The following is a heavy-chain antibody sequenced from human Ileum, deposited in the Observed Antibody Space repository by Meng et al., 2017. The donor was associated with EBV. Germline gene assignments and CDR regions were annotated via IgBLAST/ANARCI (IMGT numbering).Heavy chain of an antibody. Sequence: HVQLRESGPGLVHPSQSLSLSCVISGDSVSSDKTAWNWIRQSPSRGLEWLGRTYRRSRWYYDYALSVKSRINISPDTSKNQVSLQLNSVTDEDTGIYYCATSRIAKFDRWGQGTLVTVSS. V-gene: IGHV6-1*01. CDR2: TYRRSRWYY. J-gene: IGHJ5*02. CDR3: ATSRIAKFDR. CDR1: GDSVSSDKTA.